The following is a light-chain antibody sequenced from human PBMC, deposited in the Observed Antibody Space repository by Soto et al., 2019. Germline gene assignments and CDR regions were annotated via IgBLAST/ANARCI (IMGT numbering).Light chain of an antibody. J-gene: IGLJ1*01. Sequence: QSVLTQPASVSGSPGQSITISCTGTSSDVGGYNSVSWYQQHPGKAPKLMIYNVSNRPSGVSNRFPGSKSGNTASLTISGLQAEDEADYYCSSYTSSSTYVFGTGTKVTVL. CDR1: SSDVGGYNS. CDR2: NVS. V-gene: IGLV2-14*01. CDR3: SSYTSSSTYV.